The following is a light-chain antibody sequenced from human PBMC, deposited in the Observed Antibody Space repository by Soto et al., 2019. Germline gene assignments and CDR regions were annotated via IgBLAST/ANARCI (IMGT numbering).Light chain of an antibody. CDR1: QSVSSSY. J-gene: IGKJ1*01. CDR2: GAS. Sequence: EIVLTQSPGTLSLSLGERATPSCRASQSVSSSYLAWYQQKPGQAPRLLIYGASSRATGIPDRFSGSGSGTDFTLTISRLEPEDFAVYYCQQYGSSRTFGQGTKVDIK. V-gene: IGKV3-20*01. CDR3: QQYGSSRT.